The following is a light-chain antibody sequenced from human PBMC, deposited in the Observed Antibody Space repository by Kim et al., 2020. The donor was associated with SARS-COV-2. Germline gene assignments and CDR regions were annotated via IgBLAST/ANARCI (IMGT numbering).Light chain of an antibody. CDR2: GAS. V-gene: IGKV3-20*01. CDR1: PSVSSSY. J-gene: IGKJ4*01. Sequence: LSPGERASLSCRASPSVSSSYLAWYQQKPGQAPRLLIYGASSRATGIPDRFSGSGSGTDFTLTISRLEPEDFAVYYCQQYGSLLTFGGGTKVEIK. CDR3: QQYGSLLT.